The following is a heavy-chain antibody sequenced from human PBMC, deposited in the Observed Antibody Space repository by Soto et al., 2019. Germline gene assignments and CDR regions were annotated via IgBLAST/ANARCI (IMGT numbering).Heavy chain of an antibody. V-gene: IGHV1-3*01. J-gene: IGHJ6*02. CDR3: ARSPAAGYYYYGMDV. CDR2: INAGNGNT. CDR1: GYTFTSYA. Sequence: ASVKVSCKASGYTFTSYAMHWVRQAPGQRLEWMGWINAGNGNTKYSQKFQGRVTITRDTSASTAYMELSSLRSEDTAEYYCARSPAAGYYYYGMDVWGQGTTVTVSS. D-gene: IGHD6-13*01.